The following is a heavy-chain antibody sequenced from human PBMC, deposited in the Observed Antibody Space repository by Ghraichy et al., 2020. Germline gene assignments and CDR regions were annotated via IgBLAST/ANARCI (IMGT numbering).Heavy chain of an antibody. CDR1: SGSISSGGYS. J-gene: IGHJ4*02. CDR3: ARGMGYFDS. D-gene: IGHD2-8*01. CDR2: IYHSGST. V-gene: IGHV4-30-2*01. Sequence: SETLSLTCAVSSGSISSGGYSWSWIRQPPGKGLEWIGYIYHSGSTYYNPSLKSRVTISVDTSKNQFSLKLSSVTAADTAVYYCARGMGYFDSWGQGTLVTVSS.